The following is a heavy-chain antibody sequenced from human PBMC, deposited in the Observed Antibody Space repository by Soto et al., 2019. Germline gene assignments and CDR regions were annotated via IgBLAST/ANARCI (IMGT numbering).Heavy chain of an antibody. D-gene: IGHD2-15*01. Sequence: QVQLVQSGGEVKKPGASVKVSCQASGYTFSDYAISWVRQAPGQGLEWMGWISASTRNTDQAQNFQGRVIMTLDTSTNTAYMELRSLRSDGTAVYYCVRCYCSVGSCYACWHFDLWGRGTLVTVSS. CDR3: VRCYCSVGSCYACWHFDL. J-gene: IGHJ2*01. CDR2: ISASTRNT. CDR1: GYTFSDYA. V-gene: IGHV1-18*01.